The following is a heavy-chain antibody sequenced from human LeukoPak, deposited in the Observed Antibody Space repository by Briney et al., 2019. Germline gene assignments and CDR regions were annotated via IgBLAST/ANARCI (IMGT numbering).Heavy chain of an antibody. CDR2: IYHSGST. D-gene: IGHD6-6*01. V-gene: IGHV4-39*07. J-gene: IGHJ4*02. CDR3: AEYSRYYFDY. CDR1: GGSISSSSYY. Sequence: SETLSLTCTVSGGSISSSSYYWGWIRQPPGKGLEWIGSIYHSGSTYYNPSLKSRLTISVDTSKNQLSLKLSSVTAADTAIYYCAEYSRYYFDYWGQGTLVTVSS.